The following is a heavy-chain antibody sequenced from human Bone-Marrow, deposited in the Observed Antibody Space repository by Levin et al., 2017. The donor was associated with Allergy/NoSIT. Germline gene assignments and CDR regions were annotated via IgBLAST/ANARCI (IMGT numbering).Heavy chain of an antibody. CDR2: ISTSGSNI. V-gene: IGHV3-11*01. CDR3: ARDESGYRNGPEVGY. CDR1: GFTFSDYY. Sequence: GGSLRLSCAASGFTFSDYYMSWIRQAPGKGLEWISCISTSGSNIYYADSVKGRFTISRDNAKTSLYLQMNSLRVDDTAVYYCARDESGYRNGPEVGYWGQGTLVTVSS. J-gene: IGHJ4*02. D-gene: IGHD5-18*01.